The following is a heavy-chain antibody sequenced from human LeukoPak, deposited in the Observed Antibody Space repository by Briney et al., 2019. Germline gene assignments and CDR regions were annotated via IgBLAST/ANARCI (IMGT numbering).Heavy chain of an antibody. CDR2: IYYSGST. Sequence: SETLSLTCTVSGGSISSYYWSWIRQPPGKGLEWIGYIYYSGSTNYNPSLKSRVTISVDTSKNQFSLKLSSVTAADTAVYYCARLSIVGATLDYWGQGTLVTVSS. D-gene: IGHD1-26*01. CDR1: GGSISSYY. CDR3: ARLSIVGATLDY. V-gene: IGHV4-59*08. J-gene: IGHJ4*02.